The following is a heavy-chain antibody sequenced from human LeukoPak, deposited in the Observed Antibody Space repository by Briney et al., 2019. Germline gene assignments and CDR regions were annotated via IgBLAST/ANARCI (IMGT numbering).Heavy chain of an antibody. CDR3: ARVRLGLAYCGGDCYSFDY. D-gene: IGHD2-21*02. J-gene: IGHJ4*02. CDR1: GYTFTSYA. V-gene: IGHV1-3*01. Sequence: VASVKVSCKASGYTFTSYAMHWVRQAPGQRLEWMGWSNACNGNTKYSQKFQGRVTITRDTSASTAYMELSSLRSEDTAVYSCARVRLGLAYCGGDCYSFDYWGQGTLVTVSS. CDR2: SNACNGNT.